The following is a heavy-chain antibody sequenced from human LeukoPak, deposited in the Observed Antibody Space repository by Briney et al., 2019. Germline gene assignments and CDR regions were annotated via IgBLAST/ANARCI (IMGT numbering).Heavy chain of an antibody. CDR1: GGTFSSYA. V-gene: IGHV1-69*13. CDR2: IIPIFGTA. D-gene: IGHD5-18*01. J-gene: IGHJ6*02. CDR3: ARWEDTAMVYYGMDV. Sequence: SVKVSCKASGGTFSSYAISWVRQAPGQGLEWVGGIIPIFGTANYAQKFQGRVTITADESTSTAYMELSSLRSEDTAVYYCARWEDTAMVYYGMDVWGQGTTVTVSS.